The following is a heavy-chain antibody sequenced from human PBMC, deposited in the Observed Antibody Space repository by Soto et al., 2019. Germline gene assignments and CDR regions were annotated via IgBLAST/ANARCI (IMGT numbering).Heavy chain of an antibody. V-gene: IGHV3-21*02. Sequence: EVQLVESGGGLVKPGGSLRLSCAASGFTFSSYTMNWVRQAPGKGLEWVSSISSSSGYIHYADSGKGRFPISRDNAKNSLYLQFNSLRAEDTAVYYCARGGLHSYYFYYMDVWGKGTTVTVSS. CDR3: ARGGLHSYYFYYMDV. J-gene: IGHJ6*03. CDR2: ISSSSGYI. CDR1: GFTFSSYT.